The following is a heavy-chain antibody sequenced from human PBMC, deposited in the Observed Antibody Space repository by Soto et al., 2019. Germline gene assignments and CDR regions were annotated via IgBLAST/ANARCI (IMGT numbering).Heavy chain of an antibody. Sequence: EVHLLESGGALVQPGGSLRLSCAASGFTFSSCAMGWVRQAPGKGLEWVSDIIDSGGSTYYADAVKGRFTISRDNSKSPLYLQMNSLRAEDTAVYYCGKGRSYYYYYCVDVWGQGPTVTVSS. J-gene: IGHJ6*02. D-gene: IGHD1-26*01. CDR2: IIDSGGST. V-gene: IGHV3-23*01. CDR3: GKGRSYYYYYCVDV. CDR1: GFTFSSCA.